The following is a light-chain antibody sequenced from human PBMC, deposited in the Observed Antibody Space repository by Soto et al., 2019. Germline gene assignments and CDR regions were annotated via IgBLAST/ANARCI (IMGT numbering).Light chain of an antibody. CDR1: SSDIGAYDY. CDR3: SSYTSDSSYV. J-gene: IGLJ1*01. CDR2: EVN. Sequence: SALTQPASLSGSPGQSITISCTGTSSDIGAYDYVSWFQQHPGKAPKLMISEVNNRPSGVSNRFSASKSGNTASLFISGLQAEDEADYYCSSYTSDSSYVFGSGTKVTVL. V-gene: IGLV2-14*01.